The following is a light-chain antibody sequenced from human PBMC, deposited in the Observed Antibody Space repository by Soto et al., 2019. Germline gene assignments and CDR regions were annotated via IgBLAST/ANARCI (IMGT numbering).Light chain of an antibody. CDR3: QQYCSSPLLT. CDR1: QSVNSNY. J-gene: IGKJ3*01. CDR2: GTS. Sequence: EIMLTQSPGTLSLSPGERATLSCRASQSVNSNYLAWYQQKPGQAPRLLIYGTSSRATGIPDRFSGSGSGTDFTLTISRLEPEDFAVYYCQQYCSSPLLTFGPGTKVDIK. V-gene: IGKV3-20*01.